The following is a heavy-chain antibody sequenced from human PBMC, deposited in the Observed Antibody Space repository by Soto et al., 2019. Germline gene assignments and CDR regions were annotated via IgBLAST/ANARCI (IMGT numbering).Heavy chain of an antibody. J-gene: IGHJ3*01. CDR1: GGSISSYY. CDR2: ISYGGST. D-gene: IGHD1-26*01. V-gene: IGHV4-59*01. Sequence: PSETLSLTFTVSGGSISSYYWSWIRQPPGKGLEWIGYISYGGSTDYNPSLKSRVTMSVETSNNQFSLKLSSVTAADTAVYYCARDQTGSPNFVRAFDVWGQGTMVTVSS. CDR3: ARDQTGSPNFVRAFDV.